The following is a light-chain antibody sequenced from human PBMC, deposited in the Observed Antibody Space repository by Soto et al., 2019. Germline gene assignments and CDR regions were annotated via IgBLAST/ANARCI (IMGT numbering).Light chain of an antibody. CDR2: DAS. V-gene: IGKV3-11*01. CDR3: QQRDIWPWT. CDR1: QSVNRY. J-gene: IGKJ1*01. Sequence: IVFTESPASPCLSPGDAATLSCWASQSVNRYLVWYQQKPGQAPRLLMYDASKRATGIPARFSGSGSGTDFTLTISSLEPEDFAVYYCQQRDIWPWTFGQGTKVDIK.